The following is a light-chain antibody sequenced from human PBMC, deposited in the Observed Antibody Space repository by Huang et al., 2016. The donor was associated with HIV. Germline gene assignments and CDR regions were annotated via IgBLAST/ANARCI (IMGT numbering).Light chain of an antibody. Sequence: DIQMTQSPSTLSASVGDRVTITCRASQNINSWLAWYQQKPGKAPNLLIDMESSLQTGVPSRFSGSGSGTEFILTISSLQPDDFATYYCQQYITYPWTFGQGTKVEIK. J-gene: IGKJ1*01. CDR2: MES. V-gene: IGKV1-5*03. CDR1: QNINSW. CDR3: QQYITYPWT.